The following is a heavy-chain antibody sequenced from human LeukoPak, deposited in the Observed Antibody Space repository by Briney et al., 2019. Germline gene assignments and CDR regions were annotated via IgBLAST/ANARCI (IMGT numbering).Heavy chain of an antibody. CDR3: ARLILEQNVVTAVTIDY. J-gene: IGHJ4*02. V-gene: IGHV3-30-3*01. Sequence: GSLRLSCAASGFTFSSYAMHWVRPAPGKGLEWVAVISYDGSNKYYADPVKGRFTISRDNSKNTLYLQMNSLRAEDTAVYYCARLILEQNVVTAVTIDYWGQGTLVTVSS. CDR2: ISYDGSNK. D-gene: IGHD2-21*02. CDR1: GFTFSSYA.